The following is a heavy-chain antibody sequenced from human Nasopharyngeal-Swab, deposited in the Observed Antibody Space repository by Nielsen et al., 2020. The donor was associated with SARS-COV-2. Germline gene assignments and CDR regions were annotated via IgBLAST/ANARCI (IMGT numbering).Heavy chain of an antibody. Sequence: GESLKISCAASGFTFSSYGMHWVRQAPGKGLEWVAVISYDGSNKYYADSVKGRFTISRDNSKNTLYLQMNSLRAEDTAVYYCVKVRLIYGYDSSGYYDYWGQGTLVTVSS. CDR3: VKVRLIYGYDSSGYYDY. CDR1: GFTFSSYG. D-gene: IGHD3-22*01. J-gene: IGHJ4*02. CDR2: ISYDGSNK. V-gene: IGHV3-30*18.